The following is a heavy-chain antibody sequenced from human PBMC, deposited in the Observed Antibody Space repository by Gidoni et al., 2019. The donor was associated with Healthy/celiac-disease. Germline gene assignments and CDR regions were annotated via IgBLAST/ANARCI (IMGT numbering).Heavy chain of an antibody. V-gene: IGHV3-48*01. J-gene: IGHJ5*02. Sequence: EVQLVESGGGLVQPGGSLRLSCAASGFTFSSYSMNWVRQAPGKGLEWVSYISSSSSTIYYADSVKGRFTISRDNAKNSLYLQMNSLRAEDTAVYYCASPVLLGWFGELGEPLPSPWGQGTLVTVSS. CDR3: ASPVLLGWFGELGEPLPSP. D-gene: IGHD3-10*01. CDR1: GFTFSSYS. CDR2: ISSSSSTI.